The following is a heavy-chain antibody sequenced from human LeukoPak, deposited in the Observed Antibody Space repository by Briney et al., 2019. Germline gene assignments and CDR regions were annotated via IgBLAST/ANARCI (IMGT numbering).Heavy chain of an antibody. Sequence: PSETLSLTCTVSGGSLSSYYWSWIRQPAGKGLEWIGRIDTSGRTNYNPSLKSRVTMSVETSKNQFSLNLSSVTAADTAVYYCARDRARIVGAQGRYYFDYWGQGTLVTVSS. V-gene: IGHV4-4*07. D-gene: IGHD1-26*01. CDR1: GGSLSSYY. CDR2: IDTSGRT. CDR3: ARDRARIVGAQGRYYFDY. J-gene: IGHJ4*02.